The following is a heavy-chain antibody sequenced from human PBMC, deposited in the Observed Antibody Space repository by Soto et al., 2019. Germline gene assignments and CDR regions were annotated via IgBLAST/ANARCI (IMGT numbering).Heavy chain of an antibody. Sequence: PGGSLSLSCAASGSIFSSEWMAWVRQPPGKGVVWLTRINTDGSDTRYADSVKGRFTISRDNAKNTVYLQMNSLRAEDTGVYYCVRDRPGSQEYFDYWGQGNMVTVSS. CDR3: VRDRPGSQEYFDY. CDR1: GSIFSSEW. V-gene: IGHV3-74*01. D-gene: IGHD3-10*01. CDR2: INTDGSDT. J-gene: IGHJ4*02.